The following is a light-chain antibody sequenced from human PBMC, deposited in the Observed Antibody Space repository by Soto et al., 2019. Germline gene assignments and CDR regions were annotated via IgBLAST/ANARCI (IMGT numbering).Light chain of an antibody. Sequence: DIQMTQSPSTLSASVGDRVTITCRASQSISDWLAWYQQKPGKAPKVIISKASSLEYGVPSRFSGSGSGTEFTLTISSLQPDDLGTYHCQQYNSYWTFGQGTKVEV. CDR3: QQYNSYWT. CDR1: QSISDW. CDR2: KAS. V-gene: IGKV1-5*03. J-gene: IGKJ1*01.